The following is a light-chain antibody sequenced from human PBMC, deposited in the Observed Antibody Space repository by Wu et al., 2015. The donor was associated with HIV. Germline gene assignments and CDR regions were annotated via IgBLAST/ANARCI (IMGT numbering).Light chain of an antibody. CDR2: DAF. J-gene: IGKJ4*01. CDR3: QQRSNWPLVT. Sequence: IVLTQSPVSLSLSPGESATLSCRASENIKIHLALYQQKPGQAPRLIIYDAFNRATDTPARFSGSGSGTNFTLTISNRDPEDFAVYYCQQRSNWPLVTFGGGTKVEIK. CDR1: ENIKIH. V-gene: IGKV3-11*01.